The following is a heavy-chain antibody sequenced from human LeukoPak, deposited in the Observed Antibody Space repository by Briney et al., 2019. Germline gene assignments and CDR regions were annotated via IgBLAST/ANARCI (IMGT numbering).Heavy chain of an antibody. Sequence: GGSLRLSCAASGFPFSSYGMHGVRQAPGKGREWVAVISYDGSNKYYADSVKGRFTISRDNSKNTLYLLMNSLRAEDTAVYYCAKGRISSLSRLPPTYYFDYWGQGTLVTVSS. CDR2: ISYDGSNK. J-gene: IGHJ4*02. D-gene: IGHD2-15*01. V-gene: IGHV3-30*18. CDR3: AKGRISSLSRLPPTYYFDY. CDR1: GFPFSSYG.